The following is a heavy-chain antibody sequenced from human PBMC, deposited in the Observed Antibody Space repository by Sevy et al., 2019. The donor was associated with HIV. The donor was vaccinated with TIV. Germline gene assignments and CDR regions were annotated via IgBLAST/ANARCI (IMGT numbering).Heavy chain of an antibody. J-gene: IGHJ4*02. CDR1: GFTFDDYT. CDR3: AKLGGNYGDYDDY. CDR2: ISWDGGST. Sequence: GGSLRLSCAASGFTFDDYTMHWVRQPPGKGLEWVSLISWDGGSTYYADSVKRRFTISRENSKNSLFLQMNSLRSEDTAFYYCAKLGGNYGDYDDYWGRGTLVIVSS. V-gene: IGHV3-43*01. D-gene: IGHD4-17*01.